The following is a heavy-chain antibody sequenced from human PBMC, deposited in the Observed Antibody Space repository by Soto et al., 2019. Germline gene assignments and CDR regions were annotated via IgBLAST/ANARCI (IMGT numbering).Heavy chain of an antibody. CDR3: VRVLYDSGVVHF. V-gene: IGHV3-53*01. Sequence: QLVESGGGLCQAGGSTRLSCLASGFTVSRYDMAWVRQAPGKGLEWASIIQTGGATYYTDSAQGRFTISRDNSRNTVYLQISSLRVEDTGVYSCVRVLYDSGVVHFWGQGSPITVS. J-gene: IGHJ4*02. D-gene: IGHD5-12*01. CDR2: IQTGGAT. CDR1: GFTVSRYD.